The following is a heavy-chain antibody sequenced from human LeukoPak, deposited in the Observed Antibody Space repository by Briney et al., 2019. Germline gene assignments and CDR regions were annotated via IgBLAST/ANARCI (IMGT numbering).Heavy chain of an antibody. J-gene: IGHJ4*02. CDR2: ISAYNGNT. D-gene: IGHD3-16*01. CDR1: GYTFTSYG. Sequence: ASVKVSCKASGYTFTSYGISWVRQAPGQGPEWMGWISAYNGNTNYAQKLQGRVTMTTDTSTSTAYMELRSVRSDDTAVYYCVWELRSFDYWGQGTLVTVSS. CDR3: VWELRSFDY. V-gene: IGHV1-18*01.